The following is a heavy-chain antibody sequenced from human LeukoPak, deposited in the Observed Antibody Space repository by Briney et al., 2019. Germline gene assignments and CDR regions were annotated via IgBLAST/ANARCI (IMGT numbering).Heavy chain of an antibody. Sequence: ASVKVSCKVSGYTLTELSMHWVRQAPGKGLEWMGGFDPEDGETIYAQKFQGRVTMTEDTSTDTAYMELSSLRSEDTAVYYCATYSSWYYQSAFDIWGQGTMVTVSS. J-gene: IGHJ3*02. D-gene: IGHD6-13*01. CDR3: ATYSSWYYQSAFDI. V-gene: IGHV1-24*01. CDR2: FDPEDGET. CDR1: GYTLTELS.